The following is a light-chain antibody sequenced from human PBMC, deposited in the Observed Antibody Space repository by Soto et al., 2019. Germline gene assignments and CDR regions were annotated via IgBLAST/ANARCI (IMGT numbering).Light chain of an antibody. Sequence: EIVLTQSPATLSLSPGARATLSCRVSQSVSSYLAWYQQKPGQAPRLLIYDASNRATGIPARFSGSGSGTDFTLTISSLEPEDFAVYYCQQRSNWPLTFGGGTKVEIK. CDR2: DAS. V-gene: IGKV3-11*01. CDR3: QQRSNWPLT. CDR1: QSVSSY. J-gene: IGKJ4*01.